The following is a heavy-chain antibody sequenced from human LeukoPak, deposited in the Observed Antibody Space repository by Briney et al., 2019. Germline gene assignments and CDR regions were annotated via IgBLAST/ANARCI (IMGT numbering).Heavy chain of an antibody. V-gene: IGHV4-39*07. CDR2: INHSGST. J-gene: IGHJ5*02. CDR1: GGSISSSSYY. D-gene: IGHD2-15*01. Sequence: SETLSLTCTVSGGSISSSSYYWSWIRQPPGKGLEWIGEINHSGSTNYNPSLKSRVTISVDTSKNQFSLKLSSVTAADTAVYYCARGVVVVAQNWFDPWGQGTLVTVSS. CDR3: ARGVVVVAQNWFDP.